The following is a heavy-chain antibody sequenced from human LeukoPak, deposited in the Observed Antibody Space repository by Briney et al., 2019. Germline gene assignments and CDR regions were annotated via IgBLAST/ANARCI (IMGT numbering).Heavy chain of an antibody. Sequence: QPGGSLRLSCAASGFTFSNYAMSWVRQAPGKGLEWVSGISGSGDNTYYADSVKGRFTISRDNSKNTLYVQVNSLGTEDTAAYYCAKGSYYDSSGSFYFDYWGQGTLVTVSS. D-gene: IGHD3-22*01. CDR1: GFTFSNYA. CDR3: AKGSYYDSSGSFYFDY. J-gene: IGHJ4*02. CDR2: ISGSGDNT. V-gene: IGHV3-23*01.